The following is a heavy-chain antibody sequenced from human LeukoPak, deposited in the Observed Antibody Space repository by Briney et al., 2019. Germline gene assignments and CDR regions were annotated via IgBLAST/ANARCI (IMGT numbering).Heavy chain of an antibody. V-gene: IGHV4-59*01. CDR3: ARVAGLGDAFDI. CDR2: IYYSGST. CDR1: GGSISSYY. Sequence: SETRSLTCTVSGGSISSYYWSWIRQPPGKGLEWIGYIYYSGSTNYNPSLKSRVTISVDTSKNQFSLKLSSVTAADTAVYYCARVAGLGDAFDIWGQGTMVTVSS. D-gene: IGHD3-16*01. J-gene: IGHJ3*02.